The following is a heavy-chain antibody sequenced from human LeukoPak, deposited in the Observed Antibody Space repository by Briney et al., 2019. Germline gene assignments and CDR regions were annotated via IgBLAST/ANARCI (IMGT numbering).Heavy chain of an antibody. J-gene: IGHJ4*02. CDR3: ARLDKGITIFGVVSY. V-gene: IGHV4-38-2*01. CDR1: GYSISSGYY. Sequence: SETLSLTCAVSGYSISSGYYWGWIRQPPGKGLEWIGSIYHSGSTYYNPSLKSRVTISVDTSKNQFSLKLSSVTAADTAVYYCARLDKGITIFGVVSYWGQGTLVTVSP. D-gene: IGHD3-3*01. CDR2: IYHSGST.